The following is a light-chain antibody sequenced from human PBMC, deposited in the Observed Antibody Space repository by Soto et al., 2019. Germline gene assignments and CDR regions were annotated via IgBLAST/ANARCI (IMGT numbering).Light chain of an antibody. CDR1: QSLLHSNGYNY. V-gene: IGKV2-28*01. CDR2: LGS. J-gene: IGKJ2*01. CDR3: MQALPNSRNT. Sequence: DIVMTQSLLSLPVTPGEPASISCRSSQSLLHSNGYNYLDWYLQKPGQSPQLLIYLGSNRASGVPDRFSGSGSGTDFTLKISRVEAEDVGVYYCMQALPNSRNTFGQGTKLEIK.